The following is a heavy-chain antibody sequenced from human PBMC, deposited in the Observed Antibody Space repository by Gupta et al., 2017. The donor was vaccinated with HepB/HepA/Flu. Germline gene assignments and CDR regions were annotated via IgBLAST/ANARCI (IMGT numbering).Heavy chain of an antibody. CDR2: ISYDGSNK. J-gene: IGHJ4*02. CDR3: AKDLTTVTNYFDY. Sequence: SSYGMHWVRQAPGKGLEWVAVISYDGSNKYYADSVTGRFTISRDNSKNTLYLQMNSLRAEDTAVYYCAKDLTTVTNYFDYWGQGALVTVSS. CDR1: SSYG. D-gene: IGHD4-17*01. V-gene: IGHV3-30*18.